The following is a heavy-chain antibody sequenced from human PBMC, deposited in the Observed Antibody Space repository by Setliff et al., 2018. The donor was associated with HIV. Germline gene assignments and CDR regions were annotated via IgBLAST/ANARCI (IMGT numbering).Heavy chain of an antibody. CDR1: GFNFSAFE. D-gene: IGHD1-26*01. Sequence: GGSLRLSCAASGFNFSAFEMNWVRQAPGKGLKWVSYIGSDGRTIYYADSEKGRFTVSRDNSKNSLYLQMNSLRSEDTALYYCTKDISNIVGATTNYFQYWGQGTLVTVSS. CDR3: TKDISNIVGATTNYFQY. J-gene: IGHJ4*02. V-gene: IGHV3-48*03. CDR2: IGSDGRTI.